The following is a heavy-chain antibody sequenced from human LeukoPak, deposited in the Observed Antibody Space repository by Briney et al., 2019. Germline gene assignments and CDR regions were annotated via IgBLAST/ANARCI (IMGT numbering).Heavy chain of an antibody. J-gene: IGHJ4*02. CDR3: ARGQIAVAGTPRRPPDY. CDR1: GFTFSDYY. D-gene: IGHD6-19*01. V-gene: IGHV3-11*06. Sequence: GGSLRFSCAASGFTFSDYYMSWIRQAPGKGLEWVSYISSSSSYTNYADSVKGRFTISRDNAKNSLHLQMNSLRAEDTAVYYCARGQIAVAGTPRRPPDYWGQGTLVTVSS. CDR2: ISSSSSYT.